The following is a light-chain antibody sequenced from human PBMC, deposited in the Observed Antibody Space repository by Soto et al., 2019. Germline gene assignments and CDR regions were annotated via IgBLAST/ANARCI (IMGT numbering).Light chain of an antibody. CDR2: EVS. CDR3: SSYTSSGTYV. Sequence: QSALTQPASVAGSPGQSITISCIGAYSDVGFYNYVSWYQHHPGKAPKLMIYEVSSRPSGVSDRFSGSKSGNTASLTISGLQAEDDGDYYCSSYTSSGTYVFGTGTKLTVL. CDR1: YSDVGFYNY. V-gene: IGLV2-14*01. J-gene: IGLJ1*01.